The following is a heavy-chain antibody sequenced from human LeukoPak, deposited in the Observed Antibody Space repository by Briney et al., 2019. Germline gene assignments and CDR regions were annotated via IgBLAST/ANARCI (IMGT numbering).Heavy chain of an antibody. CDR2: IKGRTDRETT. Sequence: GGSLRLACAVSGLLFSDAWMSWVRQAPGKGLEWVDRIKGRTDRETTDFAAPVKGRFTISRDVSQNTLHLQMNSLRTEDTAVYYCTYMTTVFTVDFWGQGTLVTVSS. CDR3: TYMTTVFTVDF. D-gene: IGHD4-17*01. J-gene: IGHJ4*02. V-gene: IGHV3-15*01. CDR1: GLLFSDAW.